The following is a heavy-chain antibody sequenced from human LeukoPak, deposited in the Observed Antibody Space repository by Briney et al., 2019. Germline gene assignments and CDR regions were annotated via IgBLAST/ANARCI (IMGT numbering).Heavy chain of an antibody. D-gene: IGHD6-13*01. CDR2: INPNSGGT. CDR3: ARVQVAAAGTSYFQH. V-gene: IGHV1-2*02. Sequence: ASVKVSCKASGYTFTGYYMHWVRQAPGQGREWMGWINPNSGGTNYAQKFQGRVTMTRDTSISTAYMELSRLRSDDTAVYYCARVQVAAAGTSYFQHWGQGTLVTVSS. J-gene: IGHJ1*01. CDR1: GYTFTGYY.